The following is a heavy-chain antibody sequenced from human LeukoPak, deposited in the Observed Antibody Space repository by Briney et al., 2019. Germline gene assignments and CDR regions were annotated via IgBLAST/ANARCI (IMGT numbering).Heavy chain of an antibody. CDR1: GFTFSDYW. Sequence: GGSLRLSCAASGFTFSDYWMSWVRQAPGKGLEWVANIKQDGSEKYYVDSVKGRFTISRDSAKNSLYLQMNSLRAEDTAVYYCARDIYYASSGYYYWGQGTLVTVSS. D-gene: IGHD3-22*01. CDR3: ARDIYYASSGYYY. CDR2: IKQDGSEK. J-gene: IGHJ4*02. V-gene: IGHV3-7*01.